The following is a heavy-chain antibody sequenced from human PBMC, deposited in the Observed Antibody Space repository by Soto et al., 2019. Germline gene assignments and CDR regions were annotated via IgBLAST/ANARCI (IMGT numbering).Heavy chain of an antibody. CDR2: IIPILGIA. J-gene: IGHJ6*03. D-gene: IGHD4-4*01. CDR1: GGTFSSYT. CDR3: ARGPSNYIYYYYMDV. V-gene: IGHV1-69*02. Sequence: QVQLVQSGAEVQKPGSSVKVSCKASGGTFSSYTISWERQAPGQGLEWMGRIIPILGIANYAQKFQGRVTITADKSASTDYMELSSLRSEDTAVYYCARGPSNYIYYYYMDVWGKGTTVTVSS.